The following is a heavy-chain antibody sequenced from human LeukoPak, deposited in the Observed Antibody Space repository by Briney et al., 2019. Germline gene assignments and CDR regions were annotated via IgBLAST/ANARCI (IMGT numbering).Heavy chain of an antibody. CDR3: ATQQGLYCSGGSCYRGGALYYFDY. CDR1: GYTLTELS. D-gene: IGHD2-15*01. V-gene: IGHV1-24*01. J-gene: IGHJ4*02. Sequence: GASVKVSCKVSGYTLTELSMHWVRQAPGKGLEWMGGFDPEDGETIYAQKFQGRVTMTEDTSTDTAYMEPSSLRSEDTAVYYCATQQGLYCSGGSCYRGGALYYFDYWGQGTLVTVSS. CDR2: FDPEDGET.